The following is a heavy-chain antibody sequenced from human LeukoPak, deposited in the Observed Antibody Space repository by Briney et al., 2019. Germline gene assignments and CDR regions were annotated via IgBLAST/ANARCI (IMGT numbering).Heavy chain of an antibody. CDR1: GFTFSTYG. V-gene: IGHV3-48*03. Sequence: PGGSLRLSCAASGFTFSTYGMNWVRQAPGKGLEWVSYISSGGSPIYYADSVKGRFTISRDNAKNSLYLQMNSLRAEDTAVYYCARDAPSGYSSVNDYWGQGTLVTVSS. J-gene: IGHJ4*02. D-gene: IGHD6-19*01. CDR2: ISSGGSPI. CDR3: ARDAPSGYSSVNDY.